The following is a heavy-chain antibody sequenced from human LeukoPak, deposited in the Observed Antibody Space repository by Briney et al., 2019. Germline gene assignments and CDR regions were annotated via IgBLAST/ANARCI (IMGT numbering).Heavy chain of an antibody. CDR1: GFTFSSYS. CDR2: ISSSSSYI. D-gene: IGHD1-1*01. Sequence: PGGSLRLSCAASGFTFSSYSMSWVRQAPGKGLEWVSSISSSSSYIYYADSVKGRFTISRDNAKNSLYLQMNSLRAEDTAVYYCARDGSTTGTLFDYWGQGTLVTVSS. CDR3: ARDGSTTGTLFDY. J-gene: IGHJ4*02. V-gene: IGHV3-21*01.